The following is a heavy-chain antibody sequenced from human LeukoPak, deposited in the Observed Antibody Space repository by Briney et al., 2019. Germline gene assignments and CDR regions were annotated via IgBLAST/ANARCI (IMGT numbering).Heavy chain of an antibody. CDR1: GGSISSTSYY. J-gene: IGHJ4*02. CDR3: ARGGNSGYVW. CDR2: INHSGST. V-gene: IGHV4-39*07. Sequence: ASETLSLTCTVSGGSISSTSYYWSWSRQPPGKGLEWIGEINHSGSTNYNPSLKSRVTISADTSKNQFSLKLSSVTAADTAVYYCARGGNSGYVWWGQGTLVIVSS. D-gene: IGHD5-12*01.